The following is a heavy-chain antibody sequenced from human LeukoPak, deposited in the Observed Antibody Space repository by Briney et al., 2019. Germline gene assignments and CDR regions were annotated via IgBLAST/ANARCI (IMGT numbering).Heavy chain of an antibody. V-gene: IGHV4-59*01. CDR3: ASQGYSGYGYDY. J-gene: IGHJ4*02. Sequence: SETLSLTCTVSGGSISSYYWSWIRQPPGKGLEWIGYIYYSGSTNYNPSLKNRVTISVDTSKNQFSLKLSSVTAADTAVYYYASQGYSGYGYDYWGQGTLVTVSS. D-gene: IGHD5-12*01. CDR2: IYYSGST. CDR1: GGSISSYY.